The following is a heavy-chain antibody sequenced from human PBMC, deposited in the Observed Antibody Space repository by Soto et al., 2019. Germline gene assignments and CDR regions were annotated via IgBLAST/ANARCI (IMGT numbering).Heavy chain of an antibody. J-gene: IGHJ3*02. V-gene: IGHV4-61*08. D-gene: IGHD3-3*01. Sequence: GTLSLTGAVSGGSISSGGYSWSWIRQPPGKGLEWIGYIYYSGSTNYNPSLKSRVTISVDTSKSQFSLKLSSVTAAETAVYYCARVGFTYYDFWSGRTAGDAFDIWGQGTMVTVSS. CDR2: IYYSGST. CDR1: GGSISSGGYS. CDR3: ARVGFTYYDFWSGRTAGDAFDI.